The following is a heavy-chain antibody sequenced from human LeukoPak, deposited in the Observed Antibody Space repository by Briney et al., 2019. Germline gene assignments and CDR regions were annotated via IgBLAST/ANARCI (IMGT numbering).Heavy chain of an antibody. J-gene: IGHJ4*02. V-gene: IGHV4-39*07. CDR3: ARGYDSSGYYLFGY. D-gene: IGHD3-22*01. CDR1: GGSISSSIYY. Sequence: PSETLSLTCTVSGGSISSSIYYWGWIRQPPGKGLEWIGSIQYSGSTFYNPSLKSRVTISVGTSKNQFSLKLSSVTAADTAVYYCARGYDSSGYYLFGYWGQGTLVTVSS. CDR2: IQYSGST.